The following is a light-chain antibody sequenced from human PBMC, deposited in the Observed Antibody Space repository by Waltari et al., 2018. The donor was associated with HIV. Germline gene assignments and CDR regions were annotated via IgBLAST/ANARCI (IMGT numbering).Light chain of an antibody. Sequence: AIQMTQSPTSLSASVGDRVTITCRASQGVGNDVSWYQQKPGMAPTLLIYGASISQNGVPGRFSGSGSGADFTLTISSLQAEDLATYYCLQDYSWPYTFGQGTKLEIK. CDR3: LQDYSWPYT. V-gene: IGKV1-6*01. J-gene: IGKJ2*01. CDR1: QGVGND. CDR2: GAS.